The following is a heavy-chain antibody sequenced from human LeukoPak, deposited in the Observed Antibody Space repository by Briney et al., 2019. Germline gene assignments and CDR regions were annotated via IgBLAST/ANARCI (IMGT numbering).Heavy chain of an antibody. V-gene: IGHV4-59*01. J-gene: IGHJ4*02. CDR1: GASITSYY. CDR3: AGARVMGYYDSSGYYY. Sequence: ASETLSLTCTVSGASITSYYWTWIRQPPGKGLEWIGYIYYSGNSNYNPSLQSRLTISVDTSKNQLSLKLSSVTAADTAVYYCAGARVMGYYDSSGYYYWGQGTLVTVSS. D-gene: IGHD3-22*01. CDR2: IYYSGNS.